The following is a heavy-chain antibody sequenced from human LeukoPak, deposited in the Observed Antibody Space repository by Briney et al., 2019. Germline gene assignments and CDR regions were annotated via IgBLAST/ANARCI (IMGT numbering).Heavy chain of an antibody. Sequence: GGSLRPSCAASGFTFSDYYMSWIRQAPGKGLEWVSYISSSSGNIYYADSVKGRFTISRDNAKTSLYLQMNSLRAEDTALYYCARDRGGIGYYMDVWGKGTTVTVSS. CDR2: ISSSSGNI. CDR1: GFTFSDYY. J-gene: IGHJ6*03. V-gene: IGHV3-11*04. D-gene: IGHD3-16*02. CDR3: ARDRGGIGYYMDV.